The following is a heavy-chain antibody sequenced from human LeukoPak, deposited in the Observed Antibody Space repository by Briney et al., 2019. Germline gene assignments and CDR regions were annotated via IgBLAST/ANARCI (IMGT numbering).Heavy chain of an antibody. D-gene: IGHD1-7*01. CDR2: ISHSGST. V-gene: IGHV4-34*01. J-gene: IGHJ4*02. CDR3: ARVGLGWNSLFDY. Sequence: ETLSLTCAVYGGSFSDYYWSWIRQPPGKGLEWIGEISHSGSTNYNPSLKSRVTLSVDVSKNQFSLRLSSVTAADTAVYYCARVGLGWNSLFDYWGQGTLVTVSS. CDR1: GGSFSDYY.